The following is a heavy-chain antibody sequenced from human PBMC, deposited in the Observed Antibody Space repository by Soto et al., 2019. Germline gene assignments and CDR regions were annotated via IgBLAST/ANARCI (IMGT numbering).Heavy chain of an antibody. CDR1: GGSISSHY. CDR3: ARRYGSCFDY. J-gene: IGHJ4*02. D-gene: IGHD5-18*01. Sequence: SETLSLTCTVSGGSISSHYWSWIRQPPGKRLEWIGYVHNSGSTNYNPSLKSRVTTAVDTSKNQFSLRLSSVTAADTAVYYCARRYGSCFDYWGQGTLVTVS. V-gene: IGHV4-59*08. CDR2: VHNSGST.